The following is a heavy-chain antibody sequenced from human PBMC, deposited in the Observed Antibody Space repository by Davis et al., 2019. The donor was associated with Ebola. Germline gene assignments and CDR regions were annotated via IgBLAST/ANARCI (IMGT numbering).Heavy chain of an antibody. CDR1: GYSISSGYY. J-gene: IGHJ5*02. Sequence: MPSETLSLTCTVSGYSISSGYYWGWIRQPPGKGLEWIGSIYHSGSTYYNPSLKSRVTISVDTSKNQFSLKLSSVTAADTAVYYCARNYYDSSGYYANWFDPWGQGTLVTVSS. CDR2: IYHSGST. CDR3: ARNYYDSSGYYANWFDP. V-gene: IGHV4-38-2*02. D-gene: IGHD3-22*01.